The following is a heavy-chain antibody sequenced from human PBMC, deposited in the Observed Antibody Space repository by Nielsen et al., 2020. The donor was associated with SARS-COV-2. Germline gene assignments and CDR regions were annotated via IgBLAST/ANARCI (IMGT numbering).Heavy chain of an antibody. D-gene: IGHD7-27*01. V-gene: IGHV3-30*03. CDR1: GFTFTTYG. CDR3: ATLPGDYYYGMDV. J-gene: IGHJ6*02. Sequence: GGSLRLSCAASGFTFTTYGMHWVRQAPGKGLEWVAVISYEGSKKYYGDSVKGRFTISRDNSKNTVYLHMNSLRAEDTALYYCATLPGDYYYGMDVWGQGTTVTVSS. CDR2: ISYEGSKK.